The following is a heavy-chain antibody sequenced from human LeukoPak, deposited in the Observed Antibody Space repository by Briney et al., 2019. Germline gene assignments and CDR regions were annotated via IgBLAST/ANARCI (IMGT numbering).Heavy chain of an antibody. J-gene: IGHJ3*02. V-gene: IGHV4-31*03. CDR2: IYYSGST. D-gene: IGHD3-22*01. Sequence: SETLSLTCTVSGGSISSGGYYWSWIRQHPGKGLEWIGYIYYSGSTYYNPSLKSRVTISVDTSENQFSLKLSSVTAADTAVYYCARDLDKHNYYDSSGYDAFDIWGQGTMVTVSS. CDR1: GGSISSGGYY. CDR3: ARDLDKHNYYDSSGYDAFDI.